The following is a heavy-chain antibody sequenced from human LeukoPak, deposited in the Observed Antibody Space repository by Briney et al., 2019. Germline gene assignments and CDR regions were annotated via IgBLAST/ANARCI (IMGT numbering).Heavy chain of an antibody. CDR2: ISGSGGST. CDR3: AKGFDYDDYAATNFDY. J-gene: IGHJ4*02. Sequence: GGSLRLSCAASGFTFSSYAMSWVRQAPGKGLEWVSAISGSGGSTYYADSVKGRFTISRDNSKNTLYLQMNSLRAEDTAVYYCAKGFDYDDYAATNFDYWGQGTLVTVSS. D-gene: IGHD4-17*01. V-gene: IGHV3-23*01. CDR1: GFTFSSYA.